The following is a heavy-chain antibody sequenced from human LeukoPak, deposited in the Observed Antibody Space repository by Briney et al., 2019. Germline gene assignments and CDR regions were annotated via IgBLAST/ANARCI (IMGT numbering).Heavy chain of an antibody. CDR2: HSGLCCST. J-gene: IGHJ4*02. Sequence: GVFVRLFCASSGFTFSSFAMMCASRARGKGLVGVSAHSGLCCSTHYADSVEDRFDISRGNYKNTLYREVKSLIAGDRAVLYCAKDYGDYWMGEIDYWGQGTLVTVSS. D-gene: IGHD4-17*01. CDR1: GFTFSSFA. V-gene: IGHV3-23*01. CDR3: AKDYGDYWMGEIDY.